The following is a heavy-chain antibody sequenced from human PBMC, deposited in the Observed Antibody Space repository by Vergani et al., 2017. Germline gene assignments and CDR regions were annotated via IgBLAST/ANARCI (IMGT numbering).Heavy chain of an antibody. V-gene: IGHV4-61*02. Sequence: QVQLQESGPGLVKPSQTLSLTCTVSGGSISIGSSYWGWIRQPAGKGLEWIGRIYTSGSTNYNPSLKSRFTISVDTSKNQFPLKLSSGTAADTAVYYCARAYSGYDSYYGMDGWGQGTTVTVSS. CDR3: ARAYSGYDSYYGMDG. CDR2: IYTSGST. CDR1: GGSISIGSSY. J-gene: IGHJ6*02. D-gene: IGHD5-12*01.